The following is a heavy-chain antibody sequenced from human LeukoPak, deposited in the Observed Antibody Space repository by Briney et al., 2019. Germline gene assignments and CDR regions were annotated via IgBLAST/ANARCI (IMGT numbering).Heavy chain of an antibody. CDR3: ARQGGESDTALSAINYNYGLDV. Sequence: GESLKISCKGSGYTFINYWIAWVRQMPGKGLEWMGIIYPSDSDTRYSPSFQGQVTISVDKSINTAYLQWSGLKASDTAMYYCARQGGESDTALSAINYNYGLDVWGQGTTVTVSS. V-gene: IGHV5-51*01. D-gene: IGHD5-18*01. J-gene: IGHJ6*02. CDR1: GYTFINYW. CDR2: IYPSDSDT.